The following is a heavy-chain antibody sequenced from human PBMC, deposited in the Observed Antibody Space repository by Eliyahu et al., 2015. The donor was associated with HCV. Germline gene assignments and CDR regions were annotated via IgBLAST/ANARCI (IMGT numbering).Heavy chain of an antibody. Sequence: QVQLVQSGAEVKKPGSSVKVSCKASGGTFSTYTISWVRQAPGQGLEWMGGIIPAFGTPNYAQKFQGRVTITADESTSTAYMELSSLRFADTAVYYCVLEGGSSGPRWFDPWGQGTLVIVSS. CDR1: GGTFSTYT. D-gene: IGHD6-19*01. J-gene: IGHJ5*02. CDR3: VLEGGSSGPRWFDP. V-gene: IGHV1-69*01. CDR2: IIPAFGTP.